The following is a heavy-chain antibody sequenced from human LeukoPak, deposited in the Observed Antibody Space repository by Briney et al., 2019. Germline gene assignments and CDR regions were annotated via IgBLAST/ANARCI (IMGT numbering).Heavy chain of an antibody. D-gene: IGHD3-10*02. CDR1: GFTFSSYT. J-gene: IGHJ4*02. CDR3: ARDRYYVPDY. Sequence: GGSLRLSCAASGFTFSSYTMNWVRQAPGKGLEWVSTISSRSTYIYYADSVKGRFTISRDNAKNSLYLQMNSLRAEDTAVYYCARDRYYVPDYWGQGTLVTVSS. CDR2: ISSRSTYI. V-gene: IGHV3-21*01.